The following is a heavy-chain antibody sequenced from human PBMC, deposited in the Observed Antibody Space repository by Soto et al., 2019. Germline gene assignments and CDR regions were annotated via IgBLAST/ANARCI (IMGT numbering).Heavy chain of an antibody. CDR3: ARTTAVPNTLRSRYFFDY. CDR1: CGSVSSKTYY. D-gene: IGHD4-17*01. CDR2: VYYSGTT. V-gene: IGHV4-61*01. Sequence: LSLTCSFSCGSVSSKTYYWIWIRQPPGKRLEWIVYVYYSGTTNYNPSLKSRVTISVDLSKNRFSLRLSSVTTADTALYYCARTTAVPNTLRSRYFFDYWGQGTMVTVSS. J-gene: IGHJ4*02.